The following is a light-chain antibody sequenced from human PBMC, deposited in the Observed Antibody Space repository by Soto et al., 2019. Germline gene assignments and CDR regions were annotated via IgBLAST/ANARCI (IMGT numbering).Light chain of an antibody. J-gene: IGKJ4*01. V-gene: IGKV3-15*01. CDR2: GAS. Sequence: EIVMTQSPATLSVSPGERATLSCRASQSVNNNLAWYQQKPGQAPRLLIYGASTRATGIPARFSGSGSGTEFTLAISNLQSEDFAVYYCQQYDKWTLTFGGGTKVEIK. CDR1: QSVNNN. CDR3: QQYDKWTLT.